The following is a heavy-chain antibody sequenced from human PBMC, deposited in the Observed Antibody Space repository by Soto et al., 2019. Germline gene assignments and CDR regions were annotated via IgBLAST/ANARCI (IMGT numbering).Heavy chain of an antibody. CDR2: INSSGGST. Sequence: ASVKVSCKASGYTFTSYYMHWVRQAPGQGLEWMGIINSSGGSTSYAQKFQGRVTMTRDTSTSTVYMELSSLRSEDTAVFYCARDHTVTTYYYYYYGMDVWGQGTTVTVSS. J-gene: IGHJ6*02. CDR3: ARDHTVTTYYYYYYGMDV. V-gene: IGHV1-46*03. CDR1: GYTFTSYY. D-gene: IGHD4-17*01.